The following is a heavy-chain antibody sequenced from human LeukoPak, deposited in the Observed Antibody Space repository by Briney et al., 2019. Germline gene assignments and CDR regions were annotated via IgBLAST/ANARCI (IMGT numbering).Heavy chain of an antibody. CDR2: ITGNGGSI. V-gene: IGHV3-20*04. CDR3: VKDGSYIAFDI. D-gene: IGHD1-26*01. J-gene: IGHJ3*02. Sequence: PGGSLRLSCVASGFTFHAHGMNWVRQAPGKGLEWVAGITGNGGSIGYADSVRGRFAISRDNTKNSLYLQMTSLKVEDTALYYCVKDGSYIAFDIWGLGTMVTVSS. CDR1: GFTFHAHG.